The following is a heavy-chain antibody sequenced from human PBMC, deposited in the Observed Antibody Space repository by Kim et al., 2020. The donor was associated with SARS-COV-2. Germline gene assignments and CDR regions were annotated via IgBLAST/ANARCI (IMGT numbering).Heavy chain of an antibody. D-gene: IGHD5-18*01. V-gene: IGHV4-59*01. J-gene: IGHJ4*02. CDR1: GGSISSYY. Sequence: SETLSLTCTVSGGSISSYYWSWIRQPPGKGLEWIGYIYYSGSTNYNPSLKSRVTISVDTSKNQFSLKLSSVTAADTAVYYCARGGAMASFDYWGQGTLVTVSS. CDR3: ARGGAMASFDY. CDR2: IYYSGST.